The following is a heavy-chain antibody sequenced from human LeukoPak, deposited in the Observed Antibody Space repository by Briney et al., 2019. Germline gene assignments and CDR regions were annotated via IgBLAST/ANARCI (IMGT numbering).Heavy chain of an antibody. V-gene: IGHV4-30-2*01. CDR2: IYHRGST. Sequence: SQTLSLTCAVSGGSISSDDYFWSWIRQPPGKGLEWIGYIYHRGSTSYNPSLKSRVTISLDKSRNQFSLNLSSVTAADTAVYYCARAPYDILTGHFLFDSWGQGTLVTVSS. D-gene: IGHD3-9*01. J-gene: IGHJ4*02. CDR3: ARAPYDILTGHFLFDS. CDR1: GGSISSDDYF.